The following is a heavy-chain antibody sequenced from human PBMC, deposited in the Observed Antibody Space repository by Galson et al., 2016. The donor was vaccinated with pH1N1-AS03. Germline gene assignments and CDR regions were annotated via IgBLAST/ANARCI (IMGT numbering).Heavy chain of an antibody. D-gene: IGHD3-9*01. V-gene: IGHV1-69*05. Sequence: SVKVSCKASGLTFSSYAISWVRQAPGQGLEWMGGVKGVFRTTNYAQKLQGRITITMDQSTGTAYMEVSSLRAEDTAVYYCATAGNYFDIRRFDYWGQGTPVTVFS. CDR2: VKGVFRTT. CDR3: ATAGNYFDIRRFDY. J-gene: IGHJ4*02. CDR1: GLTFSSYA.